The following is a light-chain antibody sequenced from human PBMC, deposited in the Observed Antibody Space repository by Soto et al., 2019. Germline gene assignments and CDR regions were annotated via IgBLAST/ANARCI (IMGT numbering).Light chain of an antibody. V-gene: IGLV1-51*01. CDR1: SSNIDNNY. Sequence: QSVLTQPPSVSAAPGQKVTISCSGSSSNIDNNYVSWYQQLPGTAPKLLIFDNNQRPSGIPDRFSGSKSGTSATLGITGLQTGDEADYYCGTWDSSLSARVFGGGTKVTVL. J-gene: IGLJ2*01. CDR3: GTWDSSLSARV. CDR2: DNN.